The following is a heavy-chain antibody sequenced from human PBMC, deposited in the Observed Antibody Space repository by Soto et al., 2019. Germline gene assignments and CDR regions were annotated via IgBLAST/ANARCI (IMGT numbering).Heavy chain of an antibody. Sequence: GGSLRLSCAASGFSFSRYWMYWLRQSPGKGLEWVSRISSDGATASLPDSVEGRFAVSRDNAKSEVFLQMNSLRVDDTGVYFCARVQPDGFPTYSDHWGQGVLVTVSS. CDR1: GFSFSRYW. D-gene: IGHD2-21*01. V-gene: IGHV3-74*01. J-gene: IGHJ4*02. CDR2: ISSDGATA. CDR3: ARVQPDGFPTYSDH.